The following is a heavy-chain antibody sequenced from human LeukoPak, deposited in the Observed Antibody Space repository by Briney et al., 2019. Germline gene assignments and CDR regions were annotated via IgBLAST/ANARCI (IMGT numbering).Heavy chain of an antibody. CDR1: GFTFSSYS. Sequence: PGGSLRLSCAPSGFTFSSYSMNWVRPARGRGLEWVSSISSSSSYIYYADSVKGRFTISRDNAKNSLYLQMNSLRAEDTAVYYCARPDEQQLVRDAFDIWGQGTMVTVSS. CDR3: ARPDEQQLVRDAFDI. J-gene: IGHJ3*02. D-gene: IGHD6-13*01. CDR2: ISSSSSYI. V-gene: IGHV3-21*01.